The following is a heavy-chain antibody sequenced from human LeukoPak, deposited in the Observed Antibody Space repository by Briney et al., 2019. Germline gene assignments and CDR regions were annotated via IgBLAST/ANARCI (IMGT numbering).Heavy chain of an antibody. CDR2: IYSGGST. D-gene: IGHD4-17*01. CDR1: GFTVSSNY. V-gene: IGHV3-53*01. Sequence: PGGSLRLSCAASGFTVSSNYMSWVRQAPGKGLEWVSVIYSGGSTYYADSVKGRFTISRDNSKNTLYLQMNSLRAEDTAVYYCARENYGDYVDYWGQGTLVTVSS. J-gene: IGHJ4*02. CDR3: ARENYGDYVDY.